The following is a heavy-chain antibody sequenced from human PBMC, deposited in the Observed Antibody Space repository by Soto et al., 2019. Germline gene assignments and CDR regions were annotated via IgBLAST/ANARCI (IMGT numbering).Heavy chain of an antibody. CDR2: IYSGGST. CDR1: GFPVSSNY. CDR3: AREGEGALRFSPNYSGMAF. D-gene: IGHD3-3*01. J-gene: IGHJ6*02. V-gene: IGHV3-53*01. Sequence: GGSLLLSCASSGFPVSSNYMSWVRQAPGKGLEWVSVIYSGGSTYYADSVKGRFTISRDNSKNTLYLQMNSLRAEDTAVYYCAREGEGALRFSPNYSGMAFWGQGTTVPVS.